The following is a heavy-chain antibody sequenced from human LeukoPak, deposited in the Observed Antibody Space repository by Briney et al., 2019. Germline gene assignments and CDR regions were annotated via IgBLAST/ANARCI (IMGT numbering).Heavy chain of an antibody. CDR3: ARQEYCSGGSCYTWFDP. V-gene: IGHV3-53*01. Sequence: GGSLRLSCAASGFTVSSKDMNWVRQAPGKGLEWVSVLYSGGRTYYADSVKGRFTISRDNSKNTLYLQMNSLRAEDTAVYYCARQEYCSGGSCYTWFDPWGQGTLVTVSS. CDR2: LYSGGRT. D-gene: IGHD2-15*01. J-gene: IGHJ5*02. CDR1: GFTVSSKD.